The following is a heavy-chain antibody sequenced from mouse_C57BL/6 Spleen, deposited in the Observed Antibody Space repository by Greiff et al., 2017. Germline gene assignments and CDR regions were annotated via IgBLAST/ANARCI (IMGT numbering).Heavy chain of an antibody. V-gene: IGHV1-82*01. CDR1: GYAFSSSW. CDR3: ARLGWLSAMDY. CDR2: IYPGDGDT. Sequence: VKLVESGPELVKPGASVKISCKASGYAFSSSWMNWVKQRPGKGLEWIGRIYPGDGDTNYNGKFKGKATLTADKSSSTAYMQLSSLTSEDSAVYFCARLGWLSAMDYWGQGTSVTVSS. J-gene: IGHJ4*01. D-gene: IGHD2-3*01.